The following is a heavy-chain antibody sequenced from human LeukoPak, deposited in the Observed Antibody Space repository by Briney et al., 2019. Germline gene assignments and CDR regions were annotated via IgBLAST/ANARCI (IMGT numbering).Heavy chain of an antibody. D-gene: IGHD5-12*01. CDR1: GFTFNSYA. V-gene: IGHV3-23*01. CDR3: AKSGRYSGYEHFDY. CDR2: LSGSGHST. Sequence: GGSLRLFCAASGFTFNSYAMSGVHQGTGKGVEWVSVLSGSGHSTYYADSVKGRFTISRDNSKNTLYLQMNSLRADDTAVYYCAKSGRYSGYEHFDYWGQGTLVTVSS. J-gene: IGHJ4*02.